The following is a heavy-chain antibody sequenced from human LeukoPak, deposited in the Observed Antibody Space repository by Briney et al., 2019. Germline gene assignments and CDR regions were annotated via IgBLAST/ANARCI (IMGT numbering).Heavy chain of an antibody. Sequence: SETLSLTCTVSGGSISSSSYYWGWIRQPPGKGLEWIGSIYYSGSTYYNPSLKSRVTISVGTSKNQFSLKLSSVTAADTAVYYCARDPGRSGWYSNWFDPWGQGTLVTVSS. CDR3: ARDPGRSGWYSNWFDP. V-gene: IGHV4-39*07. J-gene: IGHJ5*02. CDR2: IYYSGST. D-gene: IGHD6-19*01. CDR1: GGSISSSSYY.